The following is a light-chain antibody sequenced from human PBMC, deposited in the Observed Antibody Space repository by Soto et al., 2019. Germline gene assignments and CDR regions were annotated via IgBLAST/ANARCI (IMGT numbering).Light chain of an antibody. CDR3: LQDHNYFWT. CDR2: GAS. V-gene: IGKV1-6*01. J-gene: IGKJ1*01. CDR1: QGISTY. Sequence: IQMTQSPSSLSESAGDRVTITCRASQGISTYLNWYQQKPGKAPNLLIYGASSLQSGVPSRFSGSGSGTDFTLTISSLQPEDSATYYCLQDHNYFWTFGQGTKVDIK.